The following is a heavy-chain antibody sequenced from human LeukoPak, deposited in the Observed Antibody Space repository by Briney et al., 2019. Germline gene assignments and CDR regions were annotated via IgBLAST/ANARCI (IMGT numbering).Heavy chain of an antibody. CDR3: ARHRVAAGKFFDY. Sequence: GDSLKISCKGSGYSFTSYWIGWVRQMPGKGLEWMGIIYPSDSDIGYSPSFQGQVTISADKSISTAYLRWSSLKASDTAMYYCARHRVAAGKFFDYWGQGTLVTVSS. CDR2: IYPSDSDI. CDR1: GYSFTSYW. D-gene: IGHD6-13*01. J-gene: IGHJ4*02. V-gene: IGHV5-51*01.